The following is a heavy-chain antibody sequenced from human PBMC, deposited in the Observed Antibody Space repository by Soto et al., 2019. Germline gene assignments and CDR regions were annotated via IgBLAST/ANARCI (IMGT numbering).Heavy chain of an antibody. D-gene: IGHD6-13*01. V-gene: IGHV1-69*12. CDR2: SIPIFGTA. CDR3: ASVWQQRVNDAFDS. J-gene: IGHJ3*02. CDR1: GGTFSSYA. Sequence: QVQLVQSGAEVKKPGSSVNVSCQSSGGTFSSYAISWVRQAPGQGLEWMGGSIPIFGTANYAQKFQGRVTITADESTSTAYMELSSLRSEDTAVYYCASVWQQRVNDAFDSWGQGTMVTVSS.